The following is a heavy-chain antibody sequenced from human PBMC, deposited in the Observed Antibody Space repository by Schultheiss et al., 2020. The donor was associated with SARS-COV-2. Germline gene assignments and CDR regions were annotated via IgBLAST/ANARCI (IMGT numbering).Heavy chain of an antibody. V-gene: IGHV4-39*07. CDR3: ARGKMTWFDP. Sequence: SETLSLTCTVSGGSISSYYWGWIRQPPGKGLEWIGSIYYSGSTYYNPSLKSRVTISVDTSKNQFSLKLSSVTAADTAVYYCARGKMTWFDPWGQGTLVTVSS. J-gene: IGHJ5*02. CDR1: GGSISSYY. CDR2: IYYSGST.